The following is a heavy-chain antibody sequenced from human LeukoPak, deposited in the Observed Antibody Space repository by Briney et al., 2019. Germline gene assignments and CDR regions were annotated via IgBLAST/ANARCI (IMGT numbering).Heavy chain of an antibody. V-gene: IGHV3-74*01. CDR3: AKDRYSGLNTIDY. Sequence: GGSLRLSCAASGFTFSSHWMHWARQGPGKGLVWVSRINGDETSTAYADSVKGRFTISRDNAKNTLYLQMNSLRADDTAVYYCAKDRYSGLNTIDYWGQGTLVTVSS. J-gene: IGHJ4*02. CDR2: INGDETST. D-gene: IGHD6-13*01. CDR1: GFTFSSHW.